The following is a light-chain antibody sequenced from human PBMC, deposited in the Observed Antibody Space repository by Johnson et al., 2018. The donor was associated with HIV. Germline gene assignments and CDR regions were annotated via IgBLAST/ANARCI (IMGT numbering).Light chain of an antibody. J-gene: IGLJ1*01. CDR2: ENN. CDR1: SSNIGKNY. V-gene: IGLV1-51*02. Sequence: QSVLTQPPSVSAAPGQMVSISCSGSSSNIGKNYVSWYQQFPGTAPKLLIHENNKRPSGIPDRFSGSKSGTSATLGITGLQTGDEADYYCGTWDSSLSAYVFGTGTKVPVL. CDR3: GTWDSSLSAYV.